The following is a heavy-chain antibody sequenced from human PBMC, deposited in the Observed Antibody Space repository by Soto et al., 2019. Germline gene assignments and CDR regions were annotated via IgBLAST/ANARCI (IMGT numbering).Heavy chain of an antibody. CDR3: ARDDYYDSSGNFDY. Sequence: ASVNVSCKASGYTFTSYGISWVRQAPGQGLEWMGWISAYNGNTNYAQKLQGRVTMTTDTSTSTAYMELRSLRSDDTAVYYCARDDYYDSSGNFDYWGQGTLVTVSS. J-gene: IGHJ4*02. CDR2: ISAYNGNT. V-gene: IGHV1-18*01. CDR1: GYTFTSYG. D-gene: IGHD3-22*01.